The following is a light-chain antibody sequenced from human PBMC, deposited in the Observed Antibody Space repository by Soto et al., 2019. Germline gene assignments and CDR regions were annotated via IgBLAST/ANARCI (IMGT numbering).Light chain of an antibody. Sequence: DIQMTQSPSSLSASVGDRVTLTCRASQSISKYLNWYQLKSGKGPKLLIYGTSTLQSGVPSRFGGSGSGTDFTLTISNLQPEDFAVYYCQQGYSPLLTFGGGTRVEIK. CDR3: QQGYSPLLT. V-gene: IGKV1-39*01. CDR2: GTS. CDR1: QSISKY. J-gene: IGKJ4*01.